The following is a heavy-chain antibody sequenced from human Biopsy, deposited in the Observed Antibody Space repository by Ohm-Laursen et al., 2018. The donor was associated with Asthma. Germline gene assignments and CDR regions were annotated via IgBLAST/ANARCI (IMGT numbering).Heavy chain of an antibody. CDR2: ISYSGST. CDR1: GGSVSSGSYY. D-gene: IGHD2-15*01. V-gene: IGHV4-61*01. J-gene: IGHJ2*01. CDR3: ARVPTTLRYFDL. Sequence: SDTLSLTCTVSGGSVSSGSYYWSWIRQPPGKGLAWVSYISYSGSTDYNPSLKSRLTTSMDTSKNQFSLKLSSVTAADTAVYYCARVPTTLRYFDLWGRGTLVTVSS.